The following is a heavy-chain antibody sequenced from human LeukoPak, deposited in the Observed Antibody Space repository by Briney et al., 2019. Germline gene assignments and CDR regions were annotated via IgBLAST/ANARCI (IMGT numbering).Heavy chain of an antibody. J-gene: IGHJ4*02. CDR1: GFTFSSYR. CDR2: ISFDSGTI. Sequence: GGSLRLSCAASGFTFSSYRMNWVRQAPGKGLEWVSYISFDSGTIYYADSVKGRFTISRDNARNSLYLQMNSLRAEDTAVYYCARGVSFRMVGTATDFDYWGQGTLVTVSS. D-gene: IGHD2-21*02. CDR3: ARGVSFRMVGTATDFDY. V-gene: IGHV3-48*01.